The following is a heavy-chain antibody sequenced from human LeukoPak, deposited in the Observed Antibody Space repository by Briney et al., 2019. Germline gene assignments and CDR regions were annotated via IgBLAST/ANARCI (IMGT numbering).Heavy chain of an antibody. CDR2: INTNTGNP. CDR3: ARVLVAGIHYFDY. V-gene: IGHV7-4-1*02. Sequence: ASVKVSCKASGYTSTSYVMNWVRQAPGQGLEWMGWINTNTGNPTYAQGFTGRFVFSLDTSVTTAYLQISSLKAEDTAVYYCARVLVAGIHYFDYWGQGTLVTVSS. J-gene: IGHJ4*02. CDR1: GYTSTSYV. D-gene: IGHD6-19*01.